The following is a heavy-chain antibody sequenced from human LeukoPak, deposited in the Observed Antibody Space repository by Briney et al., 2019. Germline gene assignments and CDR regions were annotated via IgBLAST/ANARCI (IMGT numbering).Heavy chain of an antibody. J-gene: IGHJ5*02. CDR3: ARGTATASYPINWFDP. Sequence: SQTLSLTSALSGDSVSSNSAAWNWIRQSPSRGLEWLGRTYYRSKWYNDYAISVKSRITINPDTSKNQFSLHLNSVTPGDTAVYYCARGTATASYPINWFDPWGQGILVTVSS. D-gene: IGHD1-14*01. CDR1: GDSVSSNSAA. V-gene: IGHV6-1*01. CDR2: TYYRSKWYN.